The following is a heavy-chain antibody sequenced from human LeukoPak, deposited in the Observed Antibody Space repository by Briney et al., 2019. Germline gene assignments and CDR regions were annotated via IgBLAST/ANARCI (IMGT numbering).Heavy chain of an antibody. Sequence: GGSLRLSCAASGFTISSNYMNWVRQAPGKGLEWVSVIYSGGSTYYADSVKGRFTISRDNSKNTLYLQMNSLRPEDTAVYYCARDRGSYAWDYWGQGTLVTVSS. J-gene: IGHJ4*02. V-gene: IGHV3-66*02. CDR1: GFTISSNY. D-gene: IGHD5-12*01. CDR3: ARDRGSYAWDY. CDR2: IYSGGST.